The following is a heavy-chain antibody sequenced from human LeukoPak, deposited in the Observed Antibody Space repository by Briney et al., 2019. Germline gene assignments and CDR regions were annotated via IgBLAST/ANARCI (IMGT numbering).Heavy chain of an antibody. CDR1: GFTFSAYN. Sequence: GGSLRLSCAASGFTFSAYNMNWVRQAPGKGLEWILYISSSSVTISYADSVKGRFTISRDNAKNSLYLQMNSLRAEDTAVYYCARNSGWYNCWGQGTLVTVSS. V-gene: IGHV3-48*04. J-gene: IGHJ4*02. CDR3: ARNSGWYNC. D-gene: IGHD6-19*01. CDR2: ISSSSVTI.